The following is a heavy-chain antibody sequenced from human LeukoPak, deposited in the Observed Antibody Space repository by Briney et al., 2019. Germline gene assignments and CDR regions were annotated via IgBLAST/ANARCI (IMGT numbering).Heavy chain of an antibody. Sequence: SVKVSCKASGGTFSSYAISWVRQAPGQGLEWMGGIIPIFGTANYAQKFQGRVTITADESTSTAYMELSSLRSEDTAVYYCARELMEDLVATMYAVGNPFDYWGQGTLVTVSS. CDR3: ARELMEDLVATMYAVGNPFDY. J-gene: IGHJ4*02. V-gene: IGHV1-69*13. D-gene: IGHD5-12*01. CDR1: GGTFSSYA. CDR2: IIPIFGTA.